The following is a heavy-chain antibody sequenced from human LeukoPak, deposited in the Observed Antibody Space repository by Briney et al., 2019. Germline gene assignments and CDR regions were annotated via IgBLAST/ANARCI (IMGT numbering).Heavy chain of an antibody. Sequence: ASVKVSCKASGGTFSSYAISWVRQAPGQGLEWMGRIIPILGIANYAQKFQGRVTITADKSTSTAYMELSSLRSEDTAVYYCASDIVVVPAAIRAFDIWGQGTMVTVSS. J-gene: IGHJ3*02. CDR1: GGTFSSYA. CDR2: IIPILGIA. D-gene: IGHD2-2*01. CDR3: ASDIVVVPAAIRAFDI. V-gene: IGHV1-69*04.